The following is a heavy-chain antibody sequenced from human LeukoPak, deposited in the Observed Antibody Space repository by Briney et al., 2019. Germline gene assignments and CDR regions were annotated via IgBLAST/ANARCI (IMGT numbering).Heavy chain of an antibody. CDR3: ARLSTTSSPFDY. J-gene: IGHJ4*02. V-gene: IGHV3-74*01. D-gene: IGHD2-2*01. Sequence: GGSLRLSCAASGFTFSSYWMRWVRQAPGKGLVWVSRIDSDGSSTSYADSVKGRFTISRDNAKNTLYLQMNSLRAEDTAVYYYARLSTTSSPFDYWGQGTLVTVSS. CDR2: IDSDGSST. CDR1: GFTFSSYW.